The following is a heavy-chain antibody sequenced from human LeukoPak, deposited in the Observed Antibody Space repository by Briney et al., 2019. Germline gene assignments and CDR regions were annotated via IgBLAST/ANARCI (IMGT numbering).Heavy chain of an antibody. CDR3: ARDLGLRWSYAAFDI. Sequence: SETLSLTCTVSGGSISSYYWSWIRQPPGKGLEWIGYICYSGSTNYNPSLKSRVTISVDTSKNQFSLKLSSVTAADTAVYYCARDLGLRWSYAAFDIWGQGTMVTVSS. J-gene: IGHJ3*02. D-gene: IGHD4-23*01. CDR2: ICYSGST. V-gene: IGHV4-59*01. CDR1: GGSISSYY.